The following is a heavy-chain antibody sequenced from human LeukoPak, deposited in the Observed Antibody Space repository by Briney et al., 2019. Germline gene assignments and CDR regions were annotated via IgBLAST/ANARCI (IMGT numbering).Heavy chain of an antibody. Sequence: PGRSLRLSCAASGLTFSSYAMHWVRQAPGKGLEWVAVISYDGSNKYYADSVKGRFTISRDNSKNTLYLQMNSLRAEDTAVYYCAKTSSTSFRNYYYMDVWGKGTTVTVSS. CDR1: GLTFSSYA. D-gene: IGHD2-2*01. CDR2: ISYDGSNK. V-gene: IGHV3-30-3*01. J-gene: IGHJ6*03. CDR3: AKTSSTSFRNYYYMDV.